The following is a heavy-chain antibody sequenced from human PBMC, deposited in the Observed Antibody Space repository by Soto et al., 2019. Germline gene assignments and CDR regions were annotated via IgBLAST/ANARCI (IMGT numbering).Heavy chain of an antibody. V-gene: IGHV4-59*01. D-gene: IGHD6-13*01. CDR3: ARGTSSRWYHYYYYDGMDV. CDR2: IYYSGST. Sequence: PSATLSLTCTVSGGSLSSYYWSWIRQPPGKGLEWIGHIYYSGSTNYNPSLKSRVTISVDTSKNQFSMKRSSVTAADTAVYYCARGTSSRWYHYYYYDGMDVWGQGTTVT. CDR1: GGSLSSYY. J-gene: IGHJ6*02.